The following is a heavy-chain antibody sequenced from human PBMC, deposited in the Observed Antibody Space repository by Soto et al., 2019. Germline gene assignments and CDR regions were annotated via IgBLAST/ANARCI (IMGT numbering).Heavy chain of an antibody. D-gene: IGHD4-17*01. J-gene: IGHJ3*02. CDR1: GFTFSSYG. CDR3: AKDLSGDYGAAGHNLPGDI. Sequence: QVQLVESGGGVVQPGRSLRLSCAASGFTFSSYGMHWVRQAPGKGLEWVAVISYDGSNKYYADSVKGRFTISRDNSKNTLYLQMNSLRAEDTAVYYCAKDLSGDYGAAGHNLPGDIWGQGTMVTVSS. V-gene: IGHV3-30*18. CDR2: ISYDGSNK.